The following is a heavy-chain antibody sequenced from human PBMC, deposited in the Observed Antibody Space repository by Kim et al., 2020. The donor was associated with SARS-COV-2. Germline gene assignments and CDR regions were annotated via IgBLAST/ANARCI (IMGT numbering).Heavy chain of an antibody. V-gene: IGHV3-23*01. Sequence: ADSVKGRFTISRDNSKNTLYLQMNSLRAEDTAVYYCAKGGASIPRDFDYWGQGTLVTVSS. J-gene: IGHJ4*02. D-gene: IGHD2-21*01. CDR3: AKGGASIPRDFDY.